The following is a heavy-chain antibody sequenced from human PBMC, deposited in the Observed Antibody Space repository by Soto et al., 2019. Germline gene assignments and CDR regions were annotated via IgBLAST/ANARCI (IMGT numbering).Heavy chain of an antibody. Sequence: EMQLVESGGGLVEPGGSLRLSCTASEFAFSTYSMNWVRQAPGKGLEWLAAIDISSRYIYYADSVKGRFTISRDNAKDSVYLQVNGLRAEDTAVYLWARCSGGRCYPNWYFALWGRGTLVTVSS. V-gene: IGHV3-21*01. J-gene: IGHJ2*01. CDR1: EFAFSTYS. CDR2: IDISSRYI. D-gene: IGHD2-15*01. CDR3: ARCSGGRCYPNWYFAL.